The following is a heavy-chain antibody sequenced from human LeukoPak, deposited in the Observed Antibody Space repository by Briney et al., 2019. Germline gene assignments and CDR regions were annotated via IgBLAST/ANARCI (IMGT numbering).Heavy chain of an antibody. V-gene: IGHV3-30*02. J-gene: IGHJ4*02. CDR3: ARDRGYYDSSGYYTRGYFDY. CDR1: GFTFSSYG. CDR2: IRYDGSNK. Sequence: GGSLRLSCAASGFTFSSYGMHWVRQAPGKGLEWVAFIRYDGSNKYYADSVKGRFTISRDNSKNTLYLQMNSLRAEDTAVYYCARDRGYYDSSGYYTRGYFDYWGQGTLVTVSS. D-gene: IGHD3-22*01.